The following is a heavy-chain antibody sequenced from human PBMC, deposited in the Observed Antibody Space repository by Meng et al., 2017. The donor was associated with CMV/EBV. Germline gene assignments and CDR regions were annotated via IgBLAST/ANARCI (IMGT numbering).Heavy chain of an antibody. CDR1: GYTFSNYY. V-gene: IGHV1-46*01. Sequence: CKASGYTFSNYYAHWVRQVPGQGLEWMGVINPRGDITTYAQKFQGRVTMTRDTSANTVHMDLSSLGSEDTAVYYCAREKGDTNYFDSWGQETLVTVSS. CDR3: AREKGDTNYFDS. CDR2: INPRGDIT. D-gene: IGHD1-26*01. J-gene: IGHJ4*02.